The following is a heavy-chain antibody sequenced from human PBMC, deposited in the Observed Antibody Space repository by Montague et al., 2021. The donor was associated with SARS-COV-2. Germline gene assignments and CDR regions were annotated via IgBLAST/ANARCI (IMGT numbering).Heavy chain of an antibody. CDR3: ARGRGIAARPSEEYFDL. D-gene: IGHD6-6*01. J-gene: IGHJ2*01. V-gene: IGHV4-34*01. CDR2: INHSGST. CDR1: GGSFSGYY. Sequence: SETLSLTCAVYGGSFSGYYWSWIRQPPGKGLEWIGEINHSGSTNYNPSLKSRVTISVDTSKNQFSLKLSSVTAADTAVYYCARGRGIAARPSEEYFDLWGRGTLVTVSS.